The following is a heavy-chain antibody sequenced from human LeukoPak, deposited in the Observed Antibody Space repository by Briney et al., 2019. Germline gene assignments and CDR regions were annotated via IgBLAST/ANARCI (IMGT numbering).Heavy chain of an antibody. V-gene: IGHV3-30*02. Sequence: PGRSLRLSCAASGFTFSSYGMHWVRQAPGKGLEWVAFIRYDGSNKYYADSVKGRFTISRDNSKNTLYLQMDSLRAEDTAVYYCATMSYSSGWLYDAFDIWGQGTMVTVSS. CDR3: ATMSYSSGWLYDAFDI. CDR2: IRYDGSNK. J-gene: IGHJ3*02. D-gene: IGHD6-19*01. CDR1: GFTFSSYG.